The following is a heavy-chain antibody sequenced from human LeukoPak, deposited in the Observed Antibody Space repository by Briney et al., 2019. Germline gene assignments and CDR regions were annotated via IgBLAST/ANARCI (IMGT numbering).Heavy chain of an antibody. D-gene: IGHD4-17*01. CDR1: GGSFSGYY. CDR3: ARVFTVTTGVDY. J-gene: IGHJ4*02. Sequence: SETLSLTCAVYGGSFSGYYWSWIRQPPGKGLEWIGEINHSGSTNYNPSLKSRVTISVDTSKNQFSLKLSSVTAADTAVYYCARVFTVTTGVDYWGQGTLVTVSS. CDR2: INHSGST. V-gene: IGHV4-34*01.